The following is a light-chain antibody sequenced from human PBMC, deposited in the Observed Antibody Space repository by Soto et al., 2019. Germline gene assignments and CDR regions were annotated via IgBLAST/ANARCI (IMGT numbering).Light chain of an antibody. CDR2: EAS. Sequence: EIVLTQSPATLSXSXXERATLSCRASQSIINYLAWYXQVPGQSPRLLIYEASKRATGITASLSGSGSGTDFTLTISSLEHEDFAMYYCQQYGSAPQAFGQGTKVDI. CDR1: QSIINY. J-gene: IGKJ1*01. CDR3: QQYGSAPQA. V-gene: IGKV3-11*01.